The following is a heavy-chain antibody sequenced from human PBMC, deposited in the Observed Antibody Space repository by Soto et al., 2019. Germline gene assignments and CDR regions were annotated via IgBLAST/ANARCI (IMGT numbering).Heavy chain of an antibody. CDR3: ARDPYCTNGVCYTEGG. CDR1: GFTFSSYS. CDR2: ISSSSSYI. D-gene: IGHD2-8*01. V-gene: IGHV3-21*01. Sequence: EVQLVESGGGLVKPGGSLRLSCAASGFTFSSYSMNWVRQAPGKGLEWVSSISSSSSYIYYADSVKGRFTISRDNTKNSLYLQMTSLRAEDTAVYYCARDPYCTNGVCYTEGGWGQGTLVTVSS. J-gene: IGHJ4*02.